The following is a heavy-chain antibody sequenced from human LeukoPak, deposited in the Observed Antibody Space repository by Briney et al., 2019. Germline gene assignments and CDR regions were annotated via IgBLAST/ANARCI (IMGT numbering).Heavy chain of an antibody. Sequence: SETLSLTCAVYGGSFSGYYWSWIRQPPGKGLEWIGEINHSGSTYYNPSLKSRVTISVDTSKNQFSLKLSSVTAADTAVYYCARVRYYGSGSPLDYWGQGTLVTVSS. J-gene: IGHJ4*02. CDR2: INHSGST. V-gene: IGHV4-34*01. CDR3: ARVRYYGSGSPLDY. D-gene: IGHD3-10*01. CDR1: GGSFSGYY.